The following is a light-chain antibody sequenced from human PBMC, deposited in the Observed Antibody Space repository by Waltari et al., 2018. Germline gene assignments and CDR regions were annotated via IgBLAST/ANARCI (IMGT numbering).Light chain of an antibody. CDR1: SSNIGTNT. Sequence: QSVLTQPPSVSGTPGQRATISCSGSSSNIGTNTVDWSQHLPGSAPKLLIYGNNQWPSGVPDRFSGSKSGTSASLAISGLQSEDEADYYCAAWDDRLNGLYVFGAGTKVTVL. CDR3: AAWDDRLNGLYV. J-gene: IGLJ1*01. V-gene: IGLV1-44*01. CDR2: GNN.